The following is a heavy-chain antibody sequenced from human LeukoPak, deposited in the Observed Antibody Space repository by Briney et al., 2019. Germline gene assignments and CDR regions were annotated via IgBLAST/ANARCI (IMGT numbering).Heavy chain of an antibody. J-gene: IGHJ3*02. Sequence: GESLKISCKGSGYSFTSYWIGWVRQMPGKGLEWMGIIYPGDSDTRYSPSFQGQVTISADKSISTAYLQWSSLKASDTAMYYCARPRNIVVVTAILHDAFDIWGQGTMVTVSS. CDR2: IYPGDSDT. CDR3: ARPRNIVVVTAILHDAFDI. D-gene: IGHD2-21*02. CDR1: GYSFTSYW. V-gene: IGHV5-51*01.